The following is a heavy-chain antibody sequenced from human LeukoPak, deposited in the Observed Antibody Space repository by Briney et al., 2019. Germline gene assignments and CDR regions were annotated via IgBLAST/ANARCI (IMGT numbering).Heavy chain of an antibody. CDR2: VWYDGSNI. CDR3: ARGSYSGTYYFDY. J-gene: IGHJ4*02. D-gene: IGHD1-26*01. CDR1: GFTFSTYG. Sequence: GGSLRLSCAASGFTFSTYGMHWVRQAPGKGLEWVAVVWYDGSNIHYVDSVKGRFTISRDNSKSTLYLQMNSLTAEDTAVYYCARGSYSGTYYFDYWGQGTLVTVSS. V-gene: IGHV3-33*01.